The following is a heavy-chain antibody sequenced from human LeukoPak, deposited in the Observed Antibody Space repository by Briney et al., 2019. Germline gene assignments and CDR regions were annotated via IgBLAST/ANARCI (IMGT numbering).Heavy chain of an antibody. CDR1: GGSISGYY. Sequence: SETLSLTCTVSGGSISGYYWNWIRQPPGEGLECIGYIYYTGSSNYNPSLKSRVSISLDTSKNQFSLKLSSVTAADTAVYYCARRVVVVTANDKSDAFDVWGQGTVVTVSS. D-gene: IGHD2-21*02. J-gene: IGHJ3*01. CDR3: ARRVVVVTANDKSDAFDV. V-gene: IGHV4-59*01. CDR2: IYYTGSS.